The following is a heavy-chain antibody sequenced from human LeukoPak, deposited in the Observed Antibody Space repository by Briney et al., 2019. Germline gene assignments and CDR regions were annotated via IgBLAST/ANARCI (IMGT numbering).Heavy chain of an antibody. D-gene: IGHD6-19*01. V-gene: IGHV1-2*04. Sequence: EASVTVSCKASGYTFTGYYMHWVRQAPGQGLEWMGWINPNSGGTNYAQKFQGWVTMTRDTSISTAYMELSRLRSDDTAVYYCVVAGAVAGTDYYGMDVWGQGTTVTVSS. CDR3: VVAGAVAGTDYYGMDV. J-gene: IGHJ6*02. CDR2: INPNSGGT. CDR1: GYTFTGYY.